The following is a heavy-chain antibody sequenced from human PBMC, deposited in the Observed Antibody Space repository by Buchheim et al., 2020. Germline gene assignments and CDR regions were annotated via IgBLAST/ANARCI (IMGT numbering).Heavy chain of an antibody. J-gene: IGHJ5*02. CDR1: SPSGMC. D-gene: IGHD6-6*01. CDR3: ARTLGRYSSSSAWFDP. Sequence: SPSGMCVSWIRQPPGKALEWLALIDWDDDKYYSTSLKTRLTISKDTSKNQVVLTMTNMDPVDTATYYCARTLGRYSSSSAWFDPWGQGTL. CDR2: IDWDDDK. V-gene: IGHV2-70*01.